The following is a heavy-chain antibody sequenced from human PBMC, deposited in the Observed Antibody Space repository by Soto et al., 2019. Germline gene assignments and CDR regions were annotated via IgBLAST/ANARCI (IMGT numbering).Heavy chain of an antibody. CDR1: GGSISSGGYS. V-gene: IGHV4-30-2*01. D-gene: IGHD2-15*01. CDR2: IYHSGST. Sequence: SETLSLTCAVSGGSISSGGYSWSWIRQPPGKGLAWIGYIYHSGSTYYNPSLKSRVTISVDRSKNQFSLKLSSVTAADTAVYYCARTLGVAAFAFDIWGQGTMVTVSS. CDR3: ARTLGVAAFAFDI. J-gene: IGHJ3*02.